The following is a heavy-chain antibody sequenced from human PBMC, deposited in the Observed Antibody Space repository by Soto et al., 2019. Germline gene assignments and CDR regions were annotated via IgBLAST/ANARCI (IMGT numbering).Heavy chain of an antibody. D-gene: IGHD3-22*01. CDR2: INAGNGNT. Sequence: ASVKVSCKASGYTFASYAMRWVRQAPGQRLEWMGWINAGNGNTKYSQKFQGRVTITRDTSASTAYMELSSLRSEDTAVYYCARGSGPMIEWHWGQGTLVTVSS. J-gene: IGHJ4*02. CDR1: GYTFASYA. V-gene: IGHV1-3*01. CDR3: ARGSGPMIEWH.